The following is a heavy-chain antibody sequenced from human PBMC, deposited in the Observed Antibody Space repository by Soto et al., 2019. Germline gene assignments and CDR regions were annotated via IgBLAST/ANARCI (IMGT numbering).Heavy chain of an antibody. V-gene: IGHV4-59*08. J-gene: IGHJ4*02. D-gene: IGHD2-2*01. CDR3: ASTPSDHCSSTSCHELYFDY. Sequence: SETLSLTCTVSGGSISSYYWSWIRQPPGKGLEWIGYIYYSGSTNYNPSLKSRVTISVDTSKNQFSLKLSSVTAADTAVYYCASTPSDHCSSTSCHELYFDYWGQGTLVTVSS. CDR1: GGSISSYY. CDR2: IYYSGST.